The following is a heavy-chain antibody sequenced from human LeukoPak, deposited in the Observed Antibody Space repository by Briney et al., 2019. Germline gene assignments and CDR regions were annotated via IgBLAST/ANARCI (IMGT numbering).Heavy chain of an antibody. Sequence: GGSLRLSCAASGFTLNRYSMNWVRQAPGKGLEWISYISSSSIGSTIYYTDSVKGRFTISRDSANNSLYLQMSSLRADDTAVYYCARRHWGPIDYWGQGTLVTVSS. J-gene: IGHJ4*02. CDR2: ISSSSIGSTI. V-gene: IGHV3-48*01. D-gene: IGHD7-27*01. CDR3: ARRHWGPIDY. CDR1: GFTLNRYS.